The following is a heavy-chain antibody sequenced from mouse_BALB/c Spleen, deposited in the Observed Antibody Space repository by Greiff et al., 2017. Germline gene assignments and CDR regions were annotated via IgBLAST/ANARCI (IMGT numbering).Heavy chain of an antibody. CDR1: GYTFTSYW. CDR3: ARDPLRGY. Sequence: VHLQQSGAELAKPGASVKMSCKASGYTFTSYWMHWVKQRPGQGLEWIGYINPSTGYTEYNQKFKDKATLTADKSSSTAYMQLSSLTSEDSAVYYCARDPLRGYWGQGTTLTVSS. V-gene: IGHV1-7*01. CDR2: INPSTGYT. J-gene: IGHJ2*01. D-gene: IGHD3-3*01.